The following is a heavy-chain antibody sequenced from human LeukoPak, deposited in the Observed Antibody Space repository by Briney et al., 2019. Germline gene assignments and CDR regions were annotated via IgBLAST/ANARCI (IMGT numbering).Heavy chain of an antibody. CDR3: ARASYYYGSGSYVDY. D-gene: IGHD3-10*01. V-gene: IGHV1-69*04. CDR2: IIPILGIA. CDR1: GGTFTSYA. J-gene: IGHJ4*02. Sequence: ASVKVSCKASGGTFTSYAISWVRQAPGQGREWMGRIIPILGIANYAQKFQGRVTITADKSTSTAYMELSSLRSEDTAVYYCARASYYYGSGSYVDYWGQGTLVTVSS.